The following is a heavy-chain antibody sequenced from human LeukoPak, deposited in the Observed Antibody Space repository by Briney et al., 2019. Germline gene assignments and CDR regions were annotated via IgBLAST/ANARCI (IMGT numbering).Heavy chain of an antibody. Sequence: GGSLRLSCAASGFTFSSYSMNWVRQAPGKGLEWVSSISSSSSYIYYADSVKGRFTISRDNAKNSLYLQMNSLRAEDTAVYYCARDPEGGSYYPDYWGQGTLITVSS. V-gene: IGHV3-21*01. CDR3: ARDPEGGSYYPDY. D-gene: IGHD1-26*01. CDR2: ISSSSSYI. J-gene: IGHJ4*02. CDR1: GFTFSSYS.